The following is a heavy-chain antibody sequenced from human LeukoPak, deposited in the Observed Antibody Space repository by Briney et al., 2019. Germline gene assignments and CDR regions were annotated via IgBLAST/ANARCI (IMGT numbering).Heavy chain of an antibody. V-gene: IGHV3-30*04. CDR2: MSYDGRNK. Sequence: RGSLRLSCAASGFSFSTYAIHWVRQAPGKGLEWVAVMSYDGRNKYYADSVKGRFTISGDNSKSTLHLQMNSLRAEDTAVYYCARDGDTAIRGVDFDYWGQGTLVTVSS. CDR1: GFSFSTYA. CDR3: ARDGDTAIRGVDFDY. D-gene: IGHD3-10*01. J-gene: IGHJ4*02.